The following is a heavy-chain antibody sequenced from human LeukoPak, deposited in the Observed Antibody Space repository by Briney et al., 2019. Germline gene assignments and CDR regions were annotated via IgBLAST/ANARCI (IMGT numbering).Heavy chain of an antibody. V-gene: IGHV3-7*01. J-gene: IGHJ4*02. CDR1: GFTFSNHA. CDR2: IQEDGKKE. D-gene: IGHD2-21*02. CDR3: AKDIVGGGDDY. Sequence: PGGSLRLSCAASGFTFSNHAIHWVRQAPGKGLEWVANIQEDGKKENYVDSVRGRFTISRDNAKNSIYLQMNSLRVEDTAVYYCAKDIVGGGDDYWGQGTLVIVSS.